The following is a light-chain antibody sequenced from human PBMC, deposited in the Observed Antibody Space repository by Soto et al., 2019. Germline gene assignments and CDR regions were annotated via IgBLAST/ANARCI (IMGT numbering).Light chain of an antibody. Sequence: IRMTQSPSSLSASVGDRVTITCQASQDISNYLNWYQQKPGKAPKLLIYDASNLETGVPSRFSGSGSGTDFTFTISSLQPEDIATYYCQQYDNLALTFGGGTKVDI. CDR2: DAS. CDR3: QQYDNLALT. J-gene: IGKJ4*01. V-gene: IGKV1-33*01. CDR1: QDISNY.